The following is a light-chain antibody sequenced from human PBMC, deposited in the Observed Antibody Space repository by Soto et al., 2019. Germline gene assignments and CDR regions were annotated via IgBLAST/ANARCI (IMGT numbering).Light chain of an antibody. V-gene: IGLV2-14*02. CDR3: SSYTSSSTWV. Sequence: QSALTQPASVSGSPGQSITISCTGTSSDVATYNLVSWYQQRPGTAPQLIIYEVTKRPSGVSTRFSGSKSGNTASLTISGLQPEDEADYYCSSYTSSSTWVFGGGTKVTVL. CDR2: EVT. J-gene: IGLJ3*02. CDR1: SSDVATYNL.